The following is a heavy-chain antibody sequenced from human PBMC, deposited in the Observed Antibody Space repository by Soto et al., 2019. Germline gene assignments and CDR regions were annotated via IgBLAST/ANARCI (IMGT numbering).Heavy chain of an antibody. D-gene: IGHD6-19*01. CDR3: AKRSSVAASNGLYNFDY. CDR2: IDAAGST. CDR1: GFTFSTYG. Sequence: EVQLLESGGGLGQPGGSLRLSCAASGFTFSTYGMSWVRQAPGKGLEWVSTIDAAGSTFSADSVKGRFTISRDNSKNTLFLQMNSLRAEDTAVYFCAKRSSVAASNGLYNFDYWGQGTLVTVSA. V-gene: IGHV3-23*01. J-gene: IGHJ4*02.